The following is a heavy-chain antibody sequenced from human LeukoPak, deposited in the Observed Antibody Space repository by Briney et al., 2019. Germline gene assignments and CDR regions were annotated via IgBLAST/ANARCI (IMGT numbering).Heavy chain of an antibody. J-gene: IGHJ4*02. V-gene: IGHV3-11*01. CDR3: ARVTRYCTNGVCYSSQEDLDY. CDR2: ISSSGSTI. D-gene: IGHD2-8*01. Sequence: GGSLRLSCAASGVTFSDYYMSWIRQAPGKGLEWVSYISSSGSTIDYADSVKGRFTISRDNAKNSLYLQMNSLRAEDTAVYYCARVTRYCTNGVCYSSQEDLDYWGQGTLVTVSS. CDR1: GVTFSDYY.